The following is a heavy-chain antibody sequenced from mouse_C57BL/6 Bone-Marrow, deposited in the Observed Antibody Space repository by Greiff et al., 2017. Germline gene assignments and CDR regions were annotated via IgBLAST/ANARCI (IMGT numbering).Heavy chain of an antibody. Sequence: EVQLQQSGPELVKPGASVKMSCKASGYTFTDYNMHWVKQSHGKSLEWIGYINPNNGGTSYNQKFKGKATLTVNKSSSTAYMELRSLTSEDSEVYYCARDGNYWYCDVWGTGTTVTVSS. CDR2: INPNNGGT. J-gene: IGHJ1*03. CDR3: ARDGNYWYCDV. CDR1: GYTFTDYN. V-gene: IGHV1-22*01. D-gene: IGHD2-1*01.